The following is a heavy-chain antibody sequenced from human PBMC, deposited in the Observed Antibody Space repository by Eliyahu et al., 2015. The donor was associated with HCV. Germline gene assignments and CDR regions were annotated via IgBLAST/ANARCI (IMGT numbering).Heavy chain of an antibody. CDR1: GWLPHYLL. CDR2: FXXSGST. CDR3: ASGGGGIAVTGTGGWFDP. D-gene: IGHD6-19*01. V-gene: IGHV4-59*01. Sequence: QVQLQESGPGLVKPSETLSLTCTVSGWLPHYLLRXRDPQXPXKGLGRXWYFXXSGSTNYNPSLKSRVTMSLDTSKNQLSLXVTSVTAADTAIYYCASGGGGIAVTGTGGWFDPWGQGTLDTVSS. J-gene: IGHJ5*02.